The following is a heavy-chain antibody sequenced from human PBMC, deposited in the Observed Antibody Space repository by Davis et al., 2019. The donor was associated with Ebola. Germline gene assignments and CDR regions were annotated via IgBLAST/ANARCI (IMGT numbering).Heavy chain of an antibody. V-gene: IGHV3-30*02. CDR3: AKDLGELGYSSSWYPDY. CDR2: IRYDGSNK. CDR1: GFTFSSYG. Sequence: PGGSLRLSCAASGFTFSSYGMHWVRQAPGKGLEWVAFIRYDGSNKYYADSVKGRFTISRDNSKNTLYLQMNSLRAEDTAVYYCAKDLGELGYSSSWYPDYWGQGTLVTVSS. D-gene: IGHD6-13*01. J-gene: IGHJ4*02.